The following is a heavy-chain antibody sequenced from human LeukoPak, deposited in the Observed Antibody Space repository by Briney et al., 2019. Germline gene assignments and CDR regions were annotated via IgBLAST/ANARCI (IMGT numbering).Heavy chain of an antibody. CDR3: XTXXXXNNXFDP. CDR1: GSMFSSYW. CDR2: INSDGSST. J-gene: IGHJ5*02. Sequence: GGSLRLSCAASGSMFSSYWMHWVRQAPGKGLVWVSRINSDGSSTVYVDSVKGRFNISRDNAKNTLYLQMNSLRAEDTAVYYCXTXXXXNNXFDPWGXGTLVTVS. V-gene: IGHV3-74*01.